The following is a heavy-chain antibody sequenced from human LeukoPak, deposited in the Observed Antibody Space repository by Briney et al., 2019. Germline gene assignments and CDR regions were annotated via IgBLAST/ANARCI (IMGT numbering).Heavy chain of an antibody. V-gene: IGHV3-21*01. CDR1: GFTFSSYS. Sequence: PGGSLRLSCAASGFTFSSYSMNWVRQAPGKGLEWVSSISSSSSYIYYADSVKGRFTISRDNAKNSLYLQMNSLRAEDTAVYYCARVRSTRDPGLYHFDYWGQGTLVTVSS. D-gene: IGHD2-2*01. CDR3: ARVRSTRDPGLYHFDY. CDR2: ISSSSSYI. J-gene: IGHJ4*02.